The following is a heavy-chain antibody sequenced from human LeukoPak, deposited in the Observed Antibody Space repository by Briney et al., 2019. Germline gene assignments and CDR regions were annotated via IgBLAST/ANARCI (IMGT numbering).Heavy chain of an antibody. D-gene: IGHD5-24*01. Sequence: ASVKVSCKVSGYTLTELSMHWVRQAPGKGLEWMGGFDPEDCEIIYAQKFQGRVTMTEDTSTDTDYMELSSLRSEDTAVYYCATDLNRDGYRYWGQGTLVTVSS. CDR2: FDPEDCEI. J-gene: IGHJ4*02. CDR3: ATDLNRDGYRY. V-gene: IGHV1-24*01. CDR1: GYTLTELS.